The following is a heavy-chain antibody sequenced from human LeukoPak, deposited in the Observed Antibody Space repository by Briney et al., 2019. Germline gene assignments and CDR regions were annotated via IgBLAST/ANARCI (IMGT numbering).Heavy chain of an antibody. D-gene: IGHD3-3*01. Sequence: GGSLRLSCAASGFTVSSNYMSWVRQAPGKGLEWVANIKQDGSEKYYVDSVKGRFTISRDNAKNSLYLQMNSLRAEDTAVYYCARVHDFWSWDPWVQGTLVTVSS. V-gene: IGHV3-7*01. CDR1: GFTVSSNY. J-gene: IGHJ5*02. CDR3: ARVHDFWSWDP. CDR2: IKQDGSEK.